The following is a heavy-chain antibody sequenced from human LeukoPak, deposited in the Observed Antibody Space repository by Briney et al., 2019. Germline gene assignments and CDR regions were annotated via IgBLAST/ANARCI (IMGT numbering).Heavy chain of an antibody. CDR2: IDPSDSYT. J-gene: IGHJ4*02. D-gene: IGHD5-18*01. V-gene: IGHV5-10-1*01. CDR3: ARLDTAMGRPSDY. CDR1: GYSFTSYW. Sequence: GESLKISCKASGYSFTSYWIGWVRQMPGKGLEWMGRIDPSDSYTNYSPSFQGHVTISADKSISTAYLQWSSLKASDTAMYYCARLDTAMGRPSDYWGQGTLVTVSS.